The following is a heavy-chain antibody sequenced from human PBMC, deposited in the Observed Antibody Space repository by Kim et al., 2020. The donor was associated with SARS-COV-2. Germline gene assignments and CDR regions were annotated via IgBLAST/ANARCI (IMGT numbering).Heavy chain of an antibody. D-gene: IGHD3-22*01. CDR2: INPNSGGT. J-gene: IGHJ4*02. CDR3: ARGALLWYDSSCYYPRLLY. CDR1: GYTFTGYY. Sequence: ASVKVSCKASGYTFTGYYMHWVRQAPGQGLEWMGWINPNSGGTNYAQKFQGRVTMTRDTSISTAYMELSRLRSDDTAVYYCARGALLWYDSSCYYPRLLYWGQGTLVTVSS. V-gene: IGHV1-2*02.